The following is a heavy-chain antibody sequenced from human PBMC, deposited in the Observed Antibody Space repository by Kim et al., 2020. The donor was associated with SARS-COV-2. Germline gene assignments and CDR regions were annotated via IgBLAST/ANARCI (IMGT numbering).Heavy chain of an antibody. J-gene: IGHJ4*02. CDR3: AKEEPHFES. V-gene: IGHV3-23*01. Sequence: GSSTFYADSVTGRFTLSRDNSRNTWYLQMNGLRAEDTAVYYCAKEEPHFESWGQGTLVTVSS. CDR2: GSST.